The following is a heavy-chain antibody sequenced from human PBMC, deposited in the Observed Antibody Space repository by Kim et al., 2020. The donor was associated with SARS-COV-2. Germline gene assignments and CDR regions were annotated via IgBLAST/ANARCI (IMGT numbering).Heavy chain of an antibody. CDR1: GFTFSTYW. CDR2: LNQDGSAK. CDR3: VRGIPSA. Sequence: GGSLRLSCAASGFTFSTYWMSWVRQAPGKGLEWVATLNQDGSAKYYVDSVKGRFSISRDNAKNSLFLQMNSLRAEDTAVYYCVRGIPSAWGQGTLVTAS. V-gene: IGHV3-7*03. J-gene: IGHJ5*02. D-gene: IGHD2-21*01.